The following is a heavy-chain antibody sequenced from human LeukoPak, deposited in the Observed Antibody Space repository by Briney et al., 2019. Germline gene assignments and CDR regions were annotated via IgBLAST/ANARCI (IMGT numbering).Heavy chain of an antibody. V-gene: IGHV1-69*04. Sequence: ASVKVSCKASGGTFSSYTISWVRQAPGQGLEWMGRIIPILGIANYAQKFQGRVTITADKSTSTAYMELSSLRSEDTAVYYCARDSGLVGDGYHFDYWGQGTLVTVSS. D-gene: IGHD5-24*01. CDR2: IIPILGIA. CDR3: ARDSGLVGDGYHFDY. CDR1: GGTFSSYT. J-gene: IGHJ4*02.